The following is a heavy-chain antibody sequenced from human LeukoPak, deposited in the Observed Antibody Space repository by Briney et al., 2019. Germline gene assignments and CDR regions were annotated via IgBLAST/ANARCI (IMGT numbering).Heavy chain of an antibody. V-gene: IGHV3-7*01. CDR3: AEARGALGAFDI. D-gene: IGHD3-10*01. Sequence: GGSLRLSCAASGFTFSSYWMSWVRQAPGKGLEWVASIKQDGSEKYYVDSVKGRFTISRDNSKNTLYLQMNSLRAEDTAVYYCAEARGALGAFDIWGQGTMVTVSS. CDR2: IKQDGSEK. J-gene: IGHJ3*02. CDR1: GFTFSSYW.